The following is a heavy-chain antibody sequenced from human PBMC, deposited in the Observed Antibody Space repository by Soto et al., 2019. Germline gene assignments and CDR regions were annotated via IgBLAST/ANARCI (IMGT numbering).Heavy chain of an antibody. CDR1: GFTFSSYS. Sequence: LGGSLRLSCAASGFTFSSYSMNWVRQAPGKGLEWVSSISSSSSYIYYADSVKGRFTISRDNAKNSLYLQMNSLRAEDTAVYYCARDLDYYDSSGYYYYYYGMDVWGQGKLVTVSS. J-gene: IGHJ6*02. CDR2: ISSSSSYI. V-gene: IGHV3-21*01. D-gene: IGHD3-22*01. CDR3: ARDLDYYDSSGYYYYYYGMDV.